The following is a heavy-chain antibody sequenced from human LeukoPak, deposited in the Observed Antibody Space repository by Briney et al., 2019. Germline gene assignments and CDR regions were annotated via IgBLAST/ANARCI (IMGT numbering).Heavy chain of an antibody. CDR3: AKGQVGATWSYYYYGMDV. CDR1: GFTFSSYA. V-gene: IGHV3-23*01. J-gene: IGHJ6*02. Sequence: GGSLRLSCAGSGFTFSSYAMSWVRQAPGKGLEWVSTISGSGGAGTYYADSVKGRFTVSRDNSRNTLYLPMNSLRAEDAALYYCAKGQVGATWSYYYYGMDVWGQGTTVTVSS. D-gene: IGHD1-26*01. CDR2: ISGSGGAGT.